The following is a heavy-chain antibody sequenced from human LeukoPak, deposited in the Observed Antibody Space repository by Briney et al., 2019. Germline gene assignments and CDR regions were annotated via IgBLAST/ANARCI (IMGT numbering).Heavy chain of an antibody. CDR3: ARGHYDLAP. Sequence: SETPSLTCSVSGGSISDHYWSWIRQPPGKGLEWIAYIYYNEAPNYNPSLNARVTMSLDMSKNQFSLRLTSVTAADTAVYYCARGHYDLAPWGQGILVTVSS. CDR2: IYYNEAP. V-gene: IGHV4-59*08. D-gene: IGHD3/OR15-3a*01. CDR1: GGSISDHY. J-gene: IGHJ5*02.